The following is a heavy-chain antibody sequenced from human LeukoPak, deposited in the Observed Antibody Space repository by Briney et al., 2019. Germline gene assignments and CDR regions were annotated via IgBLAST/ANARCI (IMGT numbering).Heavy chain of an antibody. CDR3: ARLFCGGSCYLDY. CDR1: GGSISSYY. J-gene: IGHJ4*02. CDR2: IYYSGST. D-gene: IGHD2-15*01. V-gene: IGHV4-59*08. Sequence: SETLSLTCTVSGGSISSYYWSWIRQPPGKGLEWIGYIYYSGSTNYNPSLKSRVTISVDTSKNQFSLKLSSVTAADTAVYCCARLFCGGSCYLDYWGQGTLVTVSS.